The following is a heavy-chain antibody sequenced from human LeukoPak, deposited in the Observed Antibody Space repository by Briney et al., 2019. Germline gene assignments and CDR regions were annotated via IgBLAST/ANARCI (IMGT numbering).Heavy chain of an antibody. Sequence: PGGSLRLSCAASGFTLSDHYMDWVRQAPGKGLEWVSTITFNGGNTYYADSVKGRFTISRDNSKNTLYLQMISLRAEDTAVYYCASRGGTGMASEYWGQGTLVTVSS. D-gene: IGHD5-18*01. CDR3: ASRGGTGMASEY. CDR1: GFTLSDHY. V-gene: IGHV3-23*01. CDR2: ITFNGGNT. J-gene: IGHJ4*02.